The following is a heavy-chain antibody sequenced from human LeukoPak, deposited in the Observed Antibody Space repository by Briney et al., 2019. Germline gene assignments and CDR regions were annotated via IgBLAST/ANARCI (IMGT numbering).Heavy chain of an antibody. D-gene: IGHD1-26*01. V-gene: IGHV1-2*02. J-gene: IGHJ4*02. CDR2: INPYSGGT. Sequence: SSVKVSCKASGYIFTDYYIHWVRQAPGQGLEWMGWINPYSGGTNYAQNFQGRVTMTSGASISTAYMEVSRLRSDDTAIYFCVRDRYYSGSSSDYWGQGTLVTVSS. CDR1: GYIFTDYY. CDR3: VRDRYYSGSSSDY.